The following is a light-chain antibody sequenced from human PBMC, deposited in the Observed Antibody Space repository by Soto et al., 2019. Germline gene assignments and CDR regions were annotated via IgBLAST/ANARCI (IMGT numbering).Light chain of an antibody. Sequence: QSVLTQPPSVSGAPGQRVTISCTGSTTNIGAGYEVHWYQQRPGTAPKLLVSGHNIRPSGVPDRFYGSKSGTSASLAITGLQAEDEADYYCCSYADIVTSHVVFGGGTKLTVL. J-gene: IGLJ2*01. CDR1: TTNIGAGYE. CDR3: CSYADIVTSHVV. V-gene: IGLV1-40*01. CDR2: GHN.